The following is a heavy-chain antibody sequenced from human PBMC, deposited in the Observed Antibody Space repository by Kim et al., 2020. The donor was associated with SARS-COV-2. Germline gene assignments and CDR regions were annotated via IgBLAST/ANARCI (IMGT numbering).Heavy chain of an antibody. Sequence: GGSLRLSCAASGFTFSSYGMHWVRQAPGKGLEWVAVIWYDGSNKYYADSVKGRFTISRDNSKNTLYLQMNSLRAEDTAVYYCARDPARWLQFGYYYYGMDVWGQGTTVTVSS. V-gene: IGHV3-33*01. CDR2: IWYDGSNK. CDR3: ARDPARWLQFGYYYYGMDV. CDR1: GFTFSSYG. J-gene: IGHJ6*02. D-gene: IGHD5-12*01.